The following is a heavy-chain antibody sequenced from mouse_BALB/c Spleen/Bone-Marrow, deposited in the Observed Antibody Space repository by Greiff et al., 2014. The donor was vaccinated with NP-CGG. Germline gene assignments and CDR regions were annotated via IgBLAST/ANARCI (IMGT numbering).Heavy chain of an antibody. CDR2: VSNGGGST. J-gene: IGHJ3*01. Sequence: EVKVVESGGGLVQPGGSLKLSCATSGFTFSDYYMYWVRQTPGKRLEWVAYVSNGGGSTYYPDTVKGRFTISRDNAKNTLYLQMSRLKSEDTAMYYCARHDGYRTWFAYWGQGTLVTVSA. CDR1: GFTFSDYY. D-gene: IGHD2-3*01. V-gene: IGHV5-12*02. CDR3: ARHDGYRTWFAY.